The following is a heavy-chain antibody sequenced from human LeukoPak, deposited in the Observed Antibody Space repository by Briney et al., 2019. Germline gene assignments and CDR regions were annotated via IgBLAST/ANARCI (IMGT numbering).Heavy chain of an antibody. Sequence: GRSLRLSCAASGFTFSSYAMGWVRQAPGKGLEWVSAVSGSGGSAYYADSVKGRFTISRDNSKNTLYLQMNSLRAEDTAVYYCAKDDYGDFDYWGQGALVTVSS. CDR2: VSGSGGSA. CDR3: AKDDYGDFDY. J-gene: IGHJ4*02. CDR1: GFTFSSYA. V-gene: IGHV3-23*01. D-gene: IGHD4-17*01.